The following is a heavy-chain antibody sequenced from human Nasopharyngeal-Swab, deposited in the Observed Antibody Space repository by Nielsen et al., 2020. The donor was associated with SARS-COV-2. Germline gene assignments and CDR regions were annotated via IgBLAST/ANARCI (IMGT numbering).Heavy chain of an antibody. V-gene: IGHV3-7*03. J-gene: IGHJ3*02. D-gene: IGHD3-22*01. CDR1: GFTFSSYW. CDR3: ARGDYYDSSGDYVDAFDI. CDR2: IKQDGSEK. Sequence: GESLKISFAASGFTFSSYWMSWVRQAPGKGLEWVANIKQDGSEKFYVDSVKGRFTISRDNAKNSLYLQMNSLRDEDTAVYYCARGDYYDSSGDYVDAFDIWGQGTMVTVS.